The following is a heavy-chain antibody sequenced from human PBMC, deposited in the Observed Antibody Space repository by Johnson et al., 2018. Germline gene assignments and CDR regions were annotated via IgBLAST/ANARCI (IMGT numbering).Heavy chain of an antibody. Sequence: QVQLQQWGAGLLKPSETLSLTCAVYGGSFSGYYWTWIRQPPGKGLEWIGEINHSGSTNYNPSLKSRVTKSLDTSKNHFSLKLTSVTAADTALYYCARGTQWLVRTFDFWGQGTLATVSS. CDR2: INHSGST. CDR3: ARGTQWLVRTFDF. V-gene: IGHV4-34*01. D-gene: IGHD6-19*01. J-gene: IGHJ4*02. CDR1: GGSFSGYY.